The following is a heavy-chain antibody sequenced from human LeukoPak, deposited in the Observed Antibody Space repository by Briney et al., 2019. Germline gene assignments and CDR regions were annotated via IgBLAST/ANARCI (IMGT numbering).Heavy chain of an antibody. CDR2: IYYSGST. D-gene: IGHD3-10*01. CDR1: GGSISSSSYY. Sequence: SETLSLTCTVSGGSISSSSYYWGWIRQPPGKGLEWIGSIYYSGSTYYNPSLKSRVTISADTSKNQFSLKLSSVTAADTAVYYCARHDDYYGSGSVDYWGQGTLVTVSS. V-gene: IGHV4-39*01. CDR3: ARHDDYYGSGSVDY. J-gene: IGHJ4*02.